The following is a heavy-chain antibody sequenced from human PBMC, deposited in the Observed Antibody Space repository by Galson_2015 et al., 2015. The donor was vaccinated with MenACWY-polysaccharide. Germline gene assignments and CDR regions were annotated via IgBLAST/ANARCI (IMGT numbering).Heavy chain of an antibody. CDR3: ARKSSGWYGEFDP. Sequence: SLRLSCAASGFTFSSYAMSWVRQAPGRGLEWVSIISGSGVSTFYADFVKGRATISRDNVKNTLYMQMKSLRGGDTAVYYCARKSSGWYGEFDPWGQGTLVTVSS. D-gene: IGHD6-19*01. CDR1: GFTFSSYA. J-gene: IGHJ5*02. V-gene: IGHV3-23*01. CDR2: ISGSGVST.